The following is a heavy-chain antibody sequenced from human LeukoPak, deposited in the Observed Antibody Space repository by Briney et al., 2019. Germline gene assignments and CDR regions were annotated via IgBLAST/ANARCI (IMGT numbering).Heavy chain of an antibody. CDR2: INPNSGGT. CDR1: GYTFTGYY. V-gene: IGHV1-2*06. D-gene: IGHD3-22*01. CDR3: ARTMIVPLPGDAFDI. Sequence: VASVKVSCKASGYTFTGYYMHWVRQAPGQGLEWMGRINPNSGGTNYAQKFQGRVIMTRDTSISTAYMELSRLRSDDTAVYYCARTMIVPLPGDAFDIWGQGTMVTVSS. J-gene: IGHJ3*02.